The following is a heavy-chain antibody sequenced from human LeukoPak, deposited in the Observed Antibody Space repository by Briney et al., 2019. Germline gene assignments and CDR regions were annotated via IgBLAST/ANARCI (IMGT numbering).Heavy chain of an antibody. D-gene: IGHD3-10*01. CDR2: IIPIFGTA. CDR1: GVTFTSYG. V-gene: IGHV1-69*13. CDR3: ARVVPLYGLRFDY. Sequence: ASVKVFCKASGVTFTSYGISWVRQAPGQGLEWMGGIIPIFGTANYAQKFQGRVTITADESTSTAYMELSSLRSEDTAVYYCARVVPLYGLRFDYWGQGTLVTVSS. J-gene: IGHJ4*02.